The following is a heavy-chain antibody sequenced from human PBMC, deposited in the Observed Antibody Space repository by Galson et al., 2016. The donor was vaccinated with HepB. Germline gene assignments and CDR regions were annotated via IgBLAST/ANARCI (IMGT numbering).Heavy chain of an antibody. CDR3: ARSSFGVANP. CDR2: MSASNGNT. V-gene: IGHV1-18*01. J-gene: IGHJ5*02. Sequence: SVKVSCKASGYPYISYGINWVRQAPGQGLEWMGWMSASNGNTDYAQKFHGRVTMTTDTSTNTAYMELRTLRSDDTAMYYCARSSFGVANPWGQGTLATVSS. D-gene: IGHD3-3*01. CDR1: GYPYISYG.